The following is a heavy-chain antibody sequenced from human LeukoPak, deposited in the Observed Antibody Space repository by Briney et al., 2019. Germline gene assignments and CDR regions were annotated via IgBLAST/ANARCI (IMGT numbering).Heavy chain of an antibody. D-gene: IGHD2-15*01. V-gene: IGHV3-21*01. Sequence: GGSLRLSCAASGFTFSSYSMNWVRQAPGKGLEWVSSISSSSSYIYYADSVKGRFTISRDNAKNSLYLQMNSLRAEDTAVYYCARVAPVMVVAAGPVDVWGKGTTVTVSS. CDR3: ARVAPVMVVAAGPVDV. CDR2: ISSSSSYI. CDR1: GFTFSSYS. J-gene: IGHJ6*04.